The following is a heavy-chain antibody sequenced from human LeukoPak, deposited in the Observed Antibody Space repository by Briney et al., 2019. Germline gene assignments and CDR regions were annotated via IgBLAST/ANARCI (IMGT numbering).Heavy chain of an antibody. Sequence: SETLSLTCTVSGDSISTSNSYWGWIRQPPGKGLEWIGSIYYSGSTYYNPSLKSRVTISVDTSKNQFSLKLSSVTAADTAVYYCARDGIHDFWSGYNNWFDPWGQGTLVTVSS. CDR1: GDSISTSNSY. CDR2: IYYSGST. V-gene: IGHV4-39*07. D-gene: IGHD3-3*01. J-gene: IGHJ5*02. CDR3: ARDGIHDFWSGYNNWFDP.